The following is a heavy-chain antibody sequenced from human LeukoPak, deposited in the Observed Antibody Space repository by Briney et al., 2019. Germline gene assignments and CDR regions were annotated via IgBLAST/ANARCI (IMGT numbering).Heavy chain of an antibody. Sequence: PSETLSLTCTVSGGSISSYYWSWIRQPAGKGLEWIGRIYTSGSTNYNPSLKSRVTMSVDTSKNQFSLKLSSVTAADTAVYHCARDVSIAAAGGYYYYYYYMDVWGKGTTVTVSS. CDR3: ARDVSIAAAGGYYYYYYYMDV. J-gene: IGHJ6*03. V-gene: IGHV4-4*07. CDR1: GGSISSYY. D-gene: IGHD6-13*01. CDR2: IYTSGST.